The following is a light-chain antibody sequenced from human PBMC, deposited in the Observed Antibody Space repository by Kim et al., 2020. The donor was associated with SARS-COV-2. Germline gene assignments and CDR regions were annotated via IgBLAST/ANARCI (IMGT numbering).Light chain of an antibody. V-gene: IGKV3D-20*01. CDR3: QQYASSPET. J-gene: IGKJ1*01. CDR2: DAS. CDR1: QSLSGNY. Sequence: EIVLTQSPATLSLSPGERATLSCGASQSLSGNYLAWYQHQPGLAPRLLIFDASTRATGIPDRFSGSGSGTDFTLTISRLEPEDFAVYYCQQYASSPETFGQGTKVDIK.